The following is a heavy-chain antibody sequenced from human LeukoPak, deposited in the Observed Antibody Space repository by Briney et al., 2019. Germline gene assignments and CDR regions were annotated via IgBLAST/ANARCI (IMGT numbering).Heavy chain of an antibody. CDR2: IIPILGIA. CDR1: GGTFSSYT. V-gene: IGHV1-69*02. D-gene: IGHD6-13*01. J-gene: IGHJ5*02. CDR3: ARTREGIAAAGTSIWFDP. Sequence: ASVKVSCKASGGTFSSYTISWVRQAPRQGLEWMGRIIPILGIANYAQKFQGRVTITADKSTSTAYMELSSLRSEDTAVYYCARTREGIAAAGTSIWFDPWGQGTLVTVSS.